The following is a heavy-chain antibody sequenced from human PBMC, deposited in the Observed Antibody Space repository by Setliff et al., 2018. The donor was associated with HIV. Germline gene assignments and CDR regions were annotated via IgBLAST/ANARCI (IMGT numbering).Heavy chain of an antibody. CDR1: EFTFSNYA. Sequence: GGSLRLSCVASEFTFSNYAMTWVRQAPGKGLEWVSSVSPGGGTTYYADSVKGRFTISRDNAKNTLYLQMNSLRAEDTALYYCARQDVGAYAPLRYWGQGTLVTVSS. V-gene: IGHV3-23*01. CDR3: ARQDVGAYAPLRY. CDR2: VSPGGGTT. J-gene: IGHJ4*02. D-gene: IGHD5-12*01.